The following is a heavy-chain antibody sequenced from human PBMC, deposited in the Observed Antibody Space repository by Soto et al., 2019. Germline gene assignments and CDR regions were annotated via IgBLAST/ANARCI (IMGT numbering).Heavy chain of an antibody. CDR3: ARYQPYSTGYYYFDQ. V-gene: IGHV1-18*01. CDR1: GYNFTTYG. D-gene: IGHD6-19*01. CDR2: ISGHNGHA. J-gene: IGHJ4*02. Sequence: QVQLVQSGAEVKKPGASVKVSCKTSGYNFTTYGVSWVRQAPGQGLEWMGWISGHNGHANYAQTFQGRATMTTDTSTTTAYMELRSLRSDDAAVYYCARYQPYSTGYYYFDQWGQGTLAIVTS.